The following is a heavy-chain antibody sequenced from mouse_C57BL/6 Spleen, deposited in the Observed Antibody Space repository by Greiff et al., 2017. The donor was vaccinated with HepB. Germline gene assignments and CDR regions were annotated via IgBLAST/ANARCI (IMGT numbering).Heavy chain of an antibody. CDR3: ARATVRYFDV. J-gene: IGHJ1*03. CDR1: GFTFSSYT. Sequence: EVMLVESGGGLVKPGGSLKLSCAASGFTFSSYTMSWVRQTPEKRLEWVATISGGGVNTYYPDSVKGRFTISRDNAKNTLYLQMSSLRSEDTALYYCARATVRYFDVWGTGTTVTVSS. D-gene: IGHD1-1*01. V-gene: IGHV5-9*01. CDR2: ISGGGVNT.